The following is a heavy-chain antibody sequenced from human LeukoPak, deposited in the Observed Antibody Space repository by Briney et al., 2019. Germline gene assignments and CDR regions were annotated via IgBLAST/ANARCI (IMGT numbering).Heavy chain of an antibody. D-gene: IGHD3-9*01. CDR2: VYTGGRT. V-gene: IGHV3-53*05. J-gene: IGHJ4*02. CDR1: GFTVSNSD. CDR3: ARGSMPGTGLPFDY. Sequence: GGSLRLSCETSGFTVSNSDLAWVRQAPGKGLEWVSIVYTGGRTFHADSVKGRFTISRDLSKNTVDLQMNSLRSEDTALYYCARGSMPGTGLPFDYWGQRTQVTVSS.